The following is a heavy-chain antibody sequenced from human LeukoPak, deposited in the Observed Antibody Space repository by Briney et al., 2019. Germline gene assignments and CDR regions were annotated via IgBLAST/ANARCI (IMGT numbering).Heavy chain of an antibody. V-gene: IGHV3-7*01. D-gene: IGHD6-13*01. CDR3: ARDRISSSWYGF. CDR1: GFNFNFYY. CDR2: IQQEGKEK. Sequence: GGSLRLSCAASGFNFNFYYMSWVRQPPGKGLEWVANIQQEGKEKYYGDSVKGRFTVSRDNAKNSLYLQMNSLRAEDTAVYYCARDRISSSWYGFWGQGTLVTVSS. J-gene: IGHJ4*02.